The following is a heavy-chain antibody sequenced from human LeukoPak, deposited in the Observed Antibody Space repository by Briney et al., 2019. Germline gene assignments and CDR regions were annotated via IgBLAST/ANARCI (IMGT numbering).Heavy chain of an antibody. V-gene: IGHV5-51*01. J-gene: IGHJ4*02. D-gene: IGHD2-2*01. CDR3: ARTDCSSTSCYLFDY. CDR1: GYSFTSHW. CDR2: IYPSDSDT. Sequence: ESLKISCKGSGYSFTSHWIGWVRQMPGKGLEWMGIIYPSDSDTRYSPSFQGQVTISADKSISTAYLQWSSLKASDTPMYYCARTDCSSTSCYLFDYWGQGTLVTVSS.